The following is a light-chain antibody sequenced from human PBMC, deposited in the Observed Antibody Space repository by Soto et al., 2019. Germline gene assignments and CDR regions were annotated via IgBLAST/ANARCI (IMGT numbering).Light chain of an antibody. Sequence: QSALTQPASVSGSPGQSITISCTGTSSDVGGYNYVSWYQQHPGKAPKRMIYDVRNPPSGVSNRFSGSKSVNTASLTISGLQAEDEADYYCSSYTTISTYVCGTGTKVTVL. V-gene: IGLV2-14*01. CDR3: SSYTTISTYV. CDR1: SSDVGGYNY. J-gene: IGLJ1*01. CDR2: DVR.